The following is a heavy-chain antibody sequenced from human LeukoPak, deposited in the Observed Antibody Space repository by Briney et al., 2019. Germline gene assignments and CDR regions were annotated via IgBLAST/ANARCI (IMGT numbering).Heavy chain of an antibody. CDR2: IYYTGST. V-gene: IGHV4-30-4*08. D-gene: IGHD2-15*01. CDR1: GGSISSGDYY. CDR3: ARGTCSGGNCYGWFDP. J-gene: IGHJ5*02. Sequence: SQTLSLTCTVSGGSISSGDYYWSWIRQPLGKGLEWIGYIYYTGSTYYNPSLKSRVTISVDMSKNQFSLKLSSVTAADMAVYYCARGTCSGGNCYGWFDPWGQGTLVTVSS.